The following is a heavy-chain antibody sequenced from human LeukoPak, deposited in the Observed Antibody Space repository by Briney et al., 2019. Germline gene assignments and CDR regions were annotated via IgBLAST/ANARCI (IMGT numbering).Heavy chain of an antibody. V-gene: IGHV1-46*01. J-gene: IGHJ5*02. D-gene: IGHD2-2*01. CDR2: INPSGGGT. Sequence: ASVKVSCKASGYTFTNYYIHWVRQAPRQGLEWMGIINPSGGGTSYAQKFQGRLTMTRDTPTSTVYMELTSLRSEDTAVYYCARDSSSSSLADPWGQGTLVTVSS. CDR1: GYTFTNYY. CDR3: ARDSSSSSLADP.